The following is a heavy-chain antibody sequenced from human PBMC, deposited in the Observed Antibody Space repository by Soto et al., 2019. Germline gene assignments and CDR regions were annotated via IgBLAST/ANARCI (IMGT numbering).Heavy chain of an antibody. D-gene: IGHD5-18*01. V-gene: IGHV1-24*01. CDR3: ATDGPDTAMVDFDY. CDR1: GYTLTELS. J-gene: IGHJ4*02. CDR2: FDPEDGET. Sequence: AASVKVSCKXSGYTLTELSMHWVRQAPGKGLEWMGGFDPEDGETIYAQKFQGRVTMTEDTSTDTAYMGLSSLRSEDTAVYYCATDGPDTAMVDFDYWGQGTLVTVSS.